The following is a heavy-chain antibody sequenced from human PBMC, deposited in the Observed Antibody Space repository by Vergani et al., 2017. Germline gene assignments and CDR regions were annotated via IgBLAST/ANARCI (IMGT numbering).Heavy chain of an antibody. CDR1: GFTFSSYA. V-gene: IGHV3-23*01. CDR2: ISGSGGST. Sequence: EVQLLESGGGLVQPGGSLRLSCAASGFTFSSYAMSWVRQAPGKGLEWVSAISGSGGSTYYPGAVKGRFNIARENAKNSLYLQMHSLRAGDTAVYYCARGWIQLWQNWYFDLWGRGTLVTVSS. J-gene: IGHJ2*01. D-gene: IGHD5-18*01. CDR3: ARGWIQLWQNWYFDL.